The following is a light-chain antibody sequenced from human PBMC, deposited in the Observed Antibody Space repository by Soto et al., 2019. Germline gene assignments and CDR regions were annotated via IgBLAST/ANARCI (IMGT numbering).Light chain of an antibody. J-gene: IGKJ1*01. V-gene: IGKV3-15*01. CDR1: QSVSSN. CDR3: KKYNNWPRT. Sequence: EIVMTQSPATLSVSPGERATLSCRASQSVSSNLAWYQQKPGQAPRLLIYGASTRATGIPARFSGSGSGTEFTLTISSLQSEDFAVYYCKKYNNWPRTFGQGTKWIS. CDR2: GAS.